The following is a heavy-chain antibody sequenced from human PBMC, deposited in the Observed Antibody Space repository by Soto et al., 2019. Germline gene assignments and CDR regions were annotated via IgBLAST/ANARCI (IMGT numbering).Heavy chain of an antibody. D-gene: IGHD5-18*01. V-gene: IGHV4-34*01. J-gene: IGHJ4*02. CDR3: ASRGYSYGRRFDY. CDR1: GGSFSGYY. Sequence: SETLSLTCAVYGGSFSGYYWSWIRQPPGKGLEWIGEINHSGSTNYNPSLKSRVTISVDTSKNQFSLKVSSVTAADTAVYYCASRGYSYGRRFDYWGQGTLVTVSS. CDR2: INHSGST.